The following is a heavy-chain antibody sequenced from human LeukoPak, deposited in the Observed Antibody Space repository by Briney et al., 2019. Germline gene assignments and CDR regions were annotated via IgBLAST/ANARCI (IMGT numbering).Heavy chain of an antibody. CDR1: GFTFSSSA. V-gene: IGHV3-73*01. D-gene: IGHD1-26*01. Sequence: GGSLRLSCAASGFTFSSSAIHWVRQSSGKGLEWVGQIDKKDKGYATATAYAASVKGRFTISRDDSINTAYLQMKSLKTEDTALYYCTRDSGTYNWFDPWGQGTLVTVSS. CDR3: TRDSGTYNWFDP. J-gene: IGHJ5*02. CDR2: IDKKDKGYATAT.